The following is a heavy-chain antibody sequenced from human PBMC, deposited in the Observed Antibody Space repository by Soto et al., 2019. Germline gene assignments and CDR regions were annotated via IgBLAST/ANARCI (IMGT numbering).Heavy chain of an antibody. V-gene: IGHV4-59*08. CDR2: IYYSGST. CDR3: ARHPSRKRYCSSTSCYGEGDYYYYYYMDV. Sequence: SETLSLTCTVSGGSISSYYWSWIRQPPGKGLEWIGYIYYSGSTNYNPSLKSRVTISVDTSKNQFSLKLSSVTAADTAVYYCARHPSRKRYCSSTSCYGEGDYYYYYYMDVWGKGTTVTVS. J-gene: IGHJ6*03. D-gene: IGHD2-2*01. CDR1: GGSISSYY.